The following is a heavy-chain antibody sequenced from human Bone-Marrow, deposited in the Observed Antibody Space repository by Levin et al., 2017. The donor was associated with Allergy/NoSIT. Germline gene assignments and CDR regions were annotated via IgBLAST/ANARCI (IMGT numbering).Heavy chain of an antibody. D-gene: IGHD3-22*01. V-gene: IGHV1-18*01. CDR3: ARDYYNRGVFDI. CDR2: ISGNRGET. Sequence: ASVKVSCTTSGYSFSSYGISWVRQARGQGLEWMGWISGNRGETNNAQKFQDRVTMTTDTATSTVYMELRSLRSDDTAVYFCARDYYNRGVFDIWGRGTMVTVSS. J-gene: IGHJ3*02. CDR1: GYSFSSYG.